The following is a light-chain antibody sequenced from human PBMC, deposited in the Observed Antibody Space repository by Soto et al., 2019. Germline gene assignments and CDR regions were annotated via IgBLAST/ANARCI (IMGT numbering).Light chain of an antibody. Sequence: EIVLTQSPGTLSLSPGERATLSCRASQSVRSSYLAWYQQKLGQAPRLLIYGVSNRATGIPHRFSASGSGTDFTLTIIRLESADFPDYYCQPYGTSPRTLGQGTKVESK. J-gene: IGKJ1*01. CDR2: GVS. CDR1: QSVRSSY. V-gene: IGKV3-20*01. CDR3: QPYGTSPRT.